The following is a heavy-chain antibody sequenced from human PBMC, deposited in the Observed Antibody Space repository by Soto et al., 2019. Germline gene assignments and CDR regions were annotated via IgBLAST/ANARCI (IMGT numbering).Heavy chain of an antibody. V-gene: IGHV5-51*01. J-gene: IGHJ4*02. Sequence: RGESLKVSCKGSGYSFTTYWIGWVRQMPGKSLEWMGIIYPGASDTSYSPSFQGQVTISADKSISTAYLQWSSLKASDTAMYYCARHENLDISYGSGSHIDYWGQGTLVTVSS. CDR1: GYSFTTYW. D-gene: IGHD3-10*01. CDR2: IYPGASDT. CDR3: ARHENLDISYGSGSHIDY.